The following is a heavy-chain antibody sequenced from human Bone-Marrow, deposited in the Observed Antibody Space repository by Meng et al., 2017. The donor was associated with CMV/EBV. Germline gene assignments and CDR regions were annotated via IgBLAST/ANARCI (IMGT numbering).Heavy chain of an antibody. J-gene: IGHJ4*02. CDR3: ARAVYYDSSGYYQFDY. V-gene: IGHV4-39*07. Sequence: SETLSLTCTVSGGSISSSSYYWGWIRQPPGKGLEWIGSIYYSGSTYYNPSLKSRVTISVDTSKNQFSLKLSSVTAADTAVYYCARAVYYDSSGYYQFDYWGQGTLVTVSS. CDR1: GGSISSSSYY. CDR2: IYYSGST. D-gene: IGHD3-22*01.